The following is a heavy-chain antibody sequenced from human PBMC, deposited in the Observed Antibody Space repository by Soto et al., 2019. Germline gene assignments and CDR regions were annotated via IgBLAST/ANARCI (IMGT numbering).Heavy chain of an antibody. D-gene: IGHD4-17*01. CDR1: GFTFSSYA. CDR3: AKMTVNPLGYYYMDV. J-gene: IGHJ6*03. Sequence: GGSLRLSCAASGFTFSSYAMSWVRQAPGKGLEWVSAISGSGGSTYYADYVKGRFTISRDNSKNTLYLQMNSLRAEDTAVYYCAKMTVNPLGYYYMDVWGKGTTVTVSS. CDR2: ISGSGGST. V-gene: IGHV3-23*01.